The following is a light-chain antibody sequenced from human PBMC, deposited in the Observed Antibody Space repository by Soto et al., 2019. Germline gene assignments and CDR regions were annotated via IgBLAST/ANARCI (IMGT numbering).Light chain of an antibody. CDR3: SSYTSSNPYV. J-gene: IGLJ1*01. CDR1: ISDVSGYNF. CDR2: DVS. V-gene: IGLV2-14*03. Sequence: QSALTQPASVSGSPGQSITISCTGTISDVSGYNFVSWYQQYPGKAPKLMIYDVSNRPSGVSNRFSGSKSGNTASLTISGLQAEDEADYYCSSYTSSNPYVFGAGTKLTVL.